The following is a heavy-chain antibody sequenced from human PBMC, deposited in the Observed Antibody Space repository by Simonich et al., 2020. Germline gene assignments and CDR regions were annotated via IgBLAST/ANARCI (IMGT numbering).Heavy chain of an antibody. CDR3: ARANERDY. V-gene: IGHV3-21*01. Sequence: EVQLVESGGGLVKPGGSLRLSCAASGFTFSSYSMNWVRQAPGKGLEWVSAISSSSSYRYYADSVKGRFTISRDNAKNSLYLQMNSLRAEDTAVYYCARANERDYWCQGTLVTVSS. CDR1: GFTFSSYS. D-gene: IGHD1-1*01. CDR2: ISSSSSYR. J-gene: IGHJ4*02.